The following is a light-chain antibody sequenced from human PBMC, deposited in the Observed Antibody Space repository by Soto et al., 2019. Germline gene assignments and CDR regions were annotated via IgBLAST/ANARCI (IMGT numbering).Light chain of an antibody. CDR3: ETWDSNTRV. V-gene: IGLV4-60*02. Sequence: QAVVTQSSSASASLGSWVKLTCTLSSGHSSYIIAWHQQQPGKAPRYLMKLEGSGSYNKGSGVPDRFSGSSSGADRYLTISNLQFEDEADYYCETWDSNTRVFGGGTKVTVL. CDR1: SGHSSYI. CDR2: LEGSGSY. J-gene: IGLJ3*02.